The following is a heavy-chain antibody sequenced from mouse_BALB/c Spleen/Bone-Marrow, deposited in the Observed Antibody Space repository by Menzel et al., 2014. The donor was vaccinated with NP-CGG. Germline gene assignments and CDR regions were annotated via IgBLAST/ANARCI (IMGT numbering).Heavy chain of an antibody. J-gene: IGHJ3*01. Sequence: QVQLKQSGAELVKPGASVKLSCKASGYTFTNYYMYWVKQRPGQGLEWIGEINPSNGGPNFNEKFKSKATLTVDKSSSTAYMQLSSLTSEDSAVYYCTRARPGGFAYWGQGTLVTVSA. D-gene: IGHD4-1*01. CDR3: TRARPGGFAY. CDR1: GYTFTNYY. CDR2: INPSNGGP. V-gene: IGHV1S81*02.